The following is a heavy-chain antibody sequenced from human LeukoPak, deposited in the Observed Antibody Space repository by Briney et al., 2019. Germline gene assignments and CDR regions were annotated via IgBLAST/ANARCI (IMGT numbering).Heavy chain of an antibody. J-gene: IGHJ4*02. V-gene: IGHV4-61*02. CDR1: GGSISSGSYY. CDR2: IYTSGST. CDR3: ARAWFGAYFDY. Sequence: PSETLSLTCTVSGGSISSGSYYWRWIRQPAGKGLEWIGRIYTSGSTNYNPSLKSRVTISVDTSKNQFSLKLSSVTAADTAVYYCARAWFGAYFDYWGQGTLVTVSS. D-gene: IGHD3-10*01.